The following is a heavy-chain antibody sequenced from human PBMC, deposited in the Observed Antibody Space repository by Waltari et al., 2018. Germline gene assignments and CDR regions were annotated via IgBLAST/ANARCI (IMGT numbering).Heavy chain of an antibody. J-gene: IGHJ5*02. CDR3: ARNLGGFDP. CDR1: DYTFTRYA. Sequence: QVQLVQSGAEVKKPGASVKVSCKASDYTFTRYAIHWVRQAPGQRLEWMGWINAANGNTKYSEKFQGGVTFTRDTSASTAYMELSSLKSEDTAVYYCARNLGGFDPWGQGTLVIVSS. CDR2: INAANGNT. D-gene: IGHD3-10*01. V-gene: IGHV1-3*01.